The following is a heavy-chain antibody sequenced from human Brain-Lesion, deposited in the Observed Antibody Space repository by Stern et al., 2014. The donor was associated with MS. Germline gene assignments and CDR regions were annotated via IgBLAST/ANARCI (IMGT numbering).Heavy chain of an antibody. CDR2: IFNSGST. D-gene: IGHD2-2*01. J-gene: IGHJ6*02. CDR1: GGSISSGGYY. V-gene: IGHV4-61*02. Sequence: QVQLQESGPGLVKPSQTLSLSCTVSGGSISSGGYYWSWIRQPAGKGLEWIGRIFNSGSTSYPPSLKSRVPISIDTSKTQFSLRFTSMTAADTAVYYCARGRVVPGFQYYATDVWGQGTTVIVSS. CDR3: ARGRVVPGFQYYATDV.